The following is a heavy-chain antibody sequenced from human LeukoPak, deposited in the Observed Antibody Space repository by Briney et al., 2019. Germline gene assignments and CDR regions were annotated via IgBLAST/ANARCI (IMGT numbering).Heavy chain of an antibody. CDR2: ISGSGGST. Sequence: GGSLRLSCAASGFTFSTYWMNWFRQTPGKGLEWVSVISGSGGSTNYADSVKGRFTISRDNSKNTLYLQMNSLRAEDTAVYYCAKDRGRAVAGSEFDYWGQGTLVTVSS. J-gene: IGHJ4*02. V-gene: IGHV3-23*01. CDR3: AKDRGRAVAGSEFDY. CDR1: GFTFSTYW. D-gene: IGHD6-19*01.